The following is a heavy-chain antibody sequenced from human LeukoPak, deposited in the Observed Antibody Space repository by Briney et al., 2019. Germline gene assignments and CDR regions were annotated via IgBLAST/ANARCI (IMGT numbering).Heavy chain of an antibody. V-gene: IGHV3-30-3*01. CDR3: AKAEAGTWGTYYFDY. Sequence: AGGSLRLSCAASGLTFSGYAMYWVRQAPGKGLEWVAVISYDGSNKYYADSVKGQFTISRDNAENSLFLQMNSLRVEDTAVYYCAKAEAGTWGTYYFDYWGQGTLVTVSS. J-gene: IGHJ4*02. CDR1: GLTFSGYA. CDR2: ISYDGSNK. D-gene: IGHD1-1*01.